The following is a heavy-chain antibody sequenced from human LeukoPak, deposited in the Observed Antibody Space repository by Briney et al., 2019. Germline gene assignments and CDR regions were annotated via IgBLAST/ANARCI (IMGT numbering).Heavy chain of an antibody. J-gene: IGHJ4*02. V-gene: IGHV4-4*02. D-gene: IGHD6-13*01. CDR3: AGDQRVAAAGTGD. Sequence: TSGTLSLTCAVSGGSISSSNWWSWVRQPPGKGLEWIGEIYHSGSTNYNPSLKSRVTISVDKSKNQFSLKLSSVTAADTAVYYCAGDQRVAAAGTGDWGQGTLVTVSS. CDR1: GGSISSSNW. CDR2: IYHSGST.